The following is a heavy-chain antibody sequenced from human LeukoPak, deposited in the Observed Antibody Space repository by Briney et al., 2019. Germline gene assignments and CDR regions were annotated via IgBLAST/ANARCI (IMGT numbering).Heavy chain of an antibody. Sequence: ETLSLTCTVSGGSISSTTYYWGWIRQPPGKGLEWIGRVYYIGTTYYNPSLKSRVTISVDTSKNQFSLKLSFVTAADTAVYYCARLYYDSSGYYPNYFDYWGQGTLVTVSS. CDR3: ARLYYDSSGYYPNYFDY. CDR1: GGSISSTTYY. V-gene: IGHV4-39*01. D-gene: IGHD3-22*01. J-gene: IGHJ4*02. CDR2: VYYIGTT.